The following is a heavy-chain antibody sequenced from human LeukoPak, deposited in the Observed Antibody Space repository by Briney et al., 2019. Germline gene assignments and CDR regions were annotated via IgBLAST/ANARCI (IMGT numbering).Heavy chain of an antibody. CDR3: ARGECSGGSCYFAPVDY. V-gene: IGHV4-59*01. D-gene: IGHD2-15*01. CDR2: IYYNGST. CDR1: GGSISGYY. Sequence: PSETLSLTCSVSGGSISGYYWSWIRQPPGKGLEWIGFIYYNGSTNYNPSLKSRITISVDTSKNQFSLKLSSVTAADTAVYYCARGECSGGSCYFAPVDYWGQGTLVTVSS. J-gene: IGHJ4*02.